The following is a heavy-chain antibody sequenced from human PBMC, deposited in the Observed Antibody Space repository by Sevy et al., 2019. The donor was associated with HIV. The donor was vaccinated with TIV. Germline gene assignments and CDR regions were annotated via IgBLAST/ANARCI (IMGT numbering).Heavy chain of an antibody. CDR3: ARNRRLYSNYVGXFDX. D-gene: IGHD4-4*01. V-gene: IGHV3-20*04. CDR2: INWNGGST. J-gene: IGHJ5*02. CDR1: GFXFDDYG. Sequence: GGSLRLSCAASGFXFDDYGMSWVRQAPGKGLEWVSGINWNGGSTGYADSVKGRFTISRDNAKNSLYLPMNSLRAEDTALYYCARNRRLYSNYVGXFDXWGQGTLVTVSS.